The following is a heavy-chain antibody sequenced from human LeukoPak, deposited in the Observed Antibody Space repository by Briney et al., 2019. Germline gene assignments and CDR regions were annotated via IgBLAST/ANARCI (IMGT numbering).Heavy chain of an antibody. J-gene: IGHJ4*02. CDR3: ARKDGDY. V-gene: IGHV4-4*07. CDR2: IYTSGST. CDR1: GASTTSFH. Sequence: SETLSLTCAVSGASTTSFHWTWFRQPAGRGLEWIGLIYTSGSTLYNPSLQSRVAMSVDVTKNQLSLKLNYVTAADAATYYCARKDGDYWGQGTLVTVSS. D-gene: IGHD6-6*01.